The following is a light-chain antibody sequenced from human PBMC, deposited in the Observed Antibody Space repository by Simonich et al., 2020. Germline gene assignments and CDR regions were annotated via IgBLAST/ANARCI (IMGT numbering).Light chain of an antibody. J-gene: IGKJ2*01. V-gene: IGKV4-1*01. Sequence: DIVMTQSPDSLAVSLGERATIHCKSSQSVLYSSNNKNYLAWYHQKPGKPPKLLIYWASTRESGVPDRFSGSGSGTDFTLTISSLQAEDVAVYYCQQYYSTPYTFGQGTKLEIK. CDR1: QSVLYSSNNKNY. CDR2: WAS. CDR3: QQYYSTPYT.